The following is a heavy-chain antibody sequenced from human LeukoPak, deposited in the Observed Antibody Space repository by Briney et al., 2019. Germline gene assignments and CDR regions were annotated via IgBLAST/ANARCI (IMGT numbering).Heavy chain of an antibody. J-gene: IGHJ4*02. CDR3: AKDRDPYSSGWYSD. V-gene: IGHV3-30*18. Sequence: GGSLRLSCAASGFTFSSYGMYWVRQAPGKGLEWVAVISYDGSNKYYADSVKGRFTISRDNSKNTLYLQMNSLRAEDTAVYYCAKDRDPYSSGWYSDWGQGTLVTVSS. D-gene: IGHD6-19*01. CDR1: GFTFSSYG. CDR2: ISYDGSNK.